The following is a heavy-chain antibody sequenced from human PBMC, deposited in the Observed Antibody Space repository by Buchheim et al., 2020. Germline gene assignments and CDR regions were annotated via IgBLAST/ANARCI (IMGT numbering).Heavy chain of an antibody. Sequence: QVQLVQSGAEVKKPGASVKVSCKASGYTFTSYYMHWVRQAPGQGLEWMGIINPSGGSTSYAQKFQGRVTMTRDTSTSTVYMELSSLRSEDTAVYYCARVRSITIFTPGNDAFDIWGQGT. J-gene: IGHJ3*02. V-gene: IGHV1-46*01. D-gene: IGHD3-9*01. CDR3: ARVRSITIFTPGNDAFDI. CDR1: GYTFTSYY. CDR2: INPSGGST.